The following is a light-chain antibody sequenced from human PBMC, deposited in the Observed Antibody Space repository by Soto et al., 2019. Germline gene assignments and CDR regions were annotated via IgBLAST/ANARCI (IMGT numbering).Light chain of an antibody. J-gene: IGKJ3*01. Sequence: EIVLTQSPGTLSLSPGERATLSCRASQSVTNNYLAWYQQKPDQAPRLLIDGASRRATAIPDRFSGSGSGTDFTLTISRLETEDFAVYYCQQYDSSPIFSFGPGAKVDIK. CDR1: QSVTNNY. CDR2: GAS. V-gene: IGKV3-20*01. CDR3: QQYDSSPIFS.